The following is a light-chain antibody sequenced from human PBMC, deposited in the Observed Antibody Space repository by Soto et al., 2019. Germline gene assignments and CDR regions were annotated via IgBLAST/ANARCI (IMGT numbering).Light chain of an antibody. Sequence: EIVMTQSPATLSVSPGERATLSCRASENIYTNLAWYQQKPGQAPRLLFYGVSTRATGLPARFSGTGSGTEFTLTINSLQAEDSAVYYCQQYYNWPRTFGQGTRLEI. CDR2: GVS. J-gene: IGKJ5*01. CDR1: ENIYTN. V-gene: IGKV3-15*01. CDR3: QQYYNWPRT.